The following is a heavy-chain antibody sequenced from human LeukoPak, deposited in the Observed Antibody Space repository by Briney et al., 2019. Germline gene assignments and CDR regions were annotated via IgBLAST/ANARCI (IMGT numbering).Heavy chain of an antibody. V-gene: IGHV4-38-2*01. Sequence: SETLSLTCAVSGYSISSGYYWGWIRQPPGKGLEWIGTIYHSGSTYYNPSLKSRVTISVDTSKNQFSLKLSSVTAADTAVYYCATYPVSDYWGQGTLVTVSS. CDR2: IYHSGST. J-gene: IGHJ4*02. CDR3: ATYPVSDY. CDR1: GYSISSGYY. D-gene: IGHD2-2*02.